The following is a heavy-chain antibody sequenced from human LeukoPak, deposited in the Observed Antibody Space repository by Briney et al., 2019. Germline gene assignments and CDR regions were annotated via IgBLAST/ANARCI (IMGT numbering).Heavy chain of an antibody. CDR1: RYIFTGFN. Sequence: ASVKVSCKASRYIFTGFNFHWVRQAPGQGLGWMGRINADSGDTDLAQKFQGRITMTRDTSVSTTYMELTGLISDDTAIYYCARQADFLDNSGHYYVGGLNPWGRGTLVTVSS. CDR2: INADSGDT. D-gene: IGHD3-22*01. CDR3: ARQADFLDNSGHYYVGGLNP. V-gene: IGHV1-2*06. J-gene: IGHJ5*02.